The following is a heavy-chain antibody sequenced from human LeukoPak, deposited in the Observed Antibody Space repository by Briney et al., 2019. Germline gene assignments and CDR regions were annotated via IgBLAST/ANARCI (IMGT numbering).Heavy chain of an antibody. CDR3: ARDHVVVAAPDY. V-gene: IGHV1-69*13. CDR2: IIPIFGTA. D-gene: IGHD2-15*01. J-gene: IGHJ4*02. Sequence: SVKVSCKASGGTFSSYAISWVRQAPGQGLEWMGGIIPIFGTANYAQKFQGRVTITADESTSTAYMELSSLRSEDTAVYYCARDHVVVAAPDYWGQGTLVTVSS. CDR1: GGTFSSYA.